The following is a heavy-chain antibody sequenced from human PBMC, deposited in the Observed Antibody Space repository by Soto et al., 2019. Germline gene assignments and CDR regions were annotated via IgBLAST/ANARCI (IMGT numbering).Heavy chain of an antibody. Sequence: QITLKESGPTLVKPTQTLTLTCTFSGFSLSTTGEGVGWIRQPPGKALEWLAVIYWNDDKSYSPSLKSRLTISKDPSKKQGVLTMMNMAPVDTGTYYCAQVDDVAALFAYLGQGTLVTVSS. J-gene: IGHJ4*02. CDR1: GFSLSTTGEG. V-gene: IGHV2-5*01. D-gene: IGHD6-6*01. CDR2: IYWNDDK. CDR3: AQVDDVAALFAY.